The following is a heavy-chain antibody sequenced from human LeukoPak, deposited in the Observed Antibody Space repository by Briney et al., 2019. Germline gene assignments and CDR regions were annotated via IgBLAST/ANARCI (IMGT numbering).Heavy chain of an antibody. CDR1: GYTFTSYA. J-gene: IGHJ4*02. CDR2: INAGNGNT. Sequence: GASVTVSCTASGYTFTSYAMHWVRQAPGQRLEWMGWINAGNGNTKYSQKFQGRVTITRDTSASTAYVELSSLRSEDTAVYYCAREGVVAAFDYWGQGTLVTVSS. CDR3: AREGVVAAFDY. D-gene: IGHD2-15*01. V-gene: IGHV1-3*01.